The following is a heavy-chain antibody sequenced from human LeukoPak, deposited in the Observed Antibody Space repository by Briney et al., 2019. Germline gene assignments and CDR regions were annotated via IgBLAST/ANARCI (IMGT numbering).Heavy chain of an antibody. CDR1: GGSFSGYY. J-gene: IGHJ4*02. D-gene: IGHD6-25*01. CDR3: ARAVGGELETGIAPE. V-gene: IGHV4-34*01. CDR2: INHSGST. Sequence: SETLSLTCAVYGGSFSGYYWSWIRQPPGKGLEWIGEINHSGSTNYNPSLKSRVTISVDTSKNQFSLKLSSVTAADTAVYYCARAVGGELETGIAPEWGQGTLVTVSS.